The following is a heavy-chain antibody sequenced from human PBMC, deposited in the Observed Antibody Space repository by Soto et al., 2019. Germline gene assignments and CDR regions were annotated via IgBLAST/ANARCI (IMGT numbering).Heavy chain of an antibody. CDR2: LNAYGNT. CDR3: GRESGETWDYEAS. J-gene: IGHJ5*02. CDR1: GGSISSYR. Sequence: SETLSLTCTVSGGSISSYRWSWIRQPAGKGLEWIGRLNAYGNTHYNPSLKSRVTVSVDTSRNQFFLTLRSVTAADSAVYHCGRESGETWDYEASWGQGTPVTVSS. D-gene: IGHD1-7*01. V-gene: IGHV4-4*07.